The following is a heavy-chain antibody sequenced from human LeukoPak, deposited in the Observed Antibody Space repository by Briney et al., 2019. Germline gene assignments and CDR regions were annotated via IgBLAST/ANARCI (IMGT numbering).Heavy chain of an antibody. V-gene: IGHV3-23*01. CDR1: GFTFRSFA. CDR2: ITANGDRT. Sequence: GGSLRLSCEGSGFTFRSFAVTWIRQAPGKGLDWVSSITANGDRTYYADSVKGRFTISRDNSKNTLYLQMSSLRADDTAIYYCAKDSFSYNGIFDALDVWGQGTMVTVSS. CDR3: AKDSFSYNGIFDALDV. J-gene: IGHJ3*01. D-gene: IGHD2-8*01.